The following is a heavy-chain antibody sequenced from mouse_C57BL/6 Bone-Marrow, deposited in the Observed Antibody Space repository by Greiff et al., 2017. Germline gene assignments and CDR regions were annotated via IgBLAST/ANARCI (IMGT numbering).Heavy chain of an antibody. J-gene: IGHJ2*01. D-gene: IGHD2-3*01. CDR3: SSVDDNYFSF. Sequence: VQLQQSGAELVRPGASVKLSCTASGFNIKDDYIHWVKQRPEQGLEWIGWIDPEFGDTEYASKFQGKATITSDTSANTAYIQLSSLTSEDTAVYYCSSVDDNYFSFWGQGTPLAVAT. CDR1: GFNIKDDY. CDR2: IDPEFGDT. V-gene: IGHV14-4*01.